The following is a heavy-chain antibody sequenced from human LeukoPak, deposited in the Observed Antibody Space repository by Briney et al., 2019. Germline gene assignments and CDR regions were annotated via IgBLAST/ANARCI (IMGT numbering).Heavy chain of an antibody. V-gene: IGHV1-69*04. CDR1: GGTLSSYA. CDR2: IIPIFGIA. Sequence: GSSVKVSCKASGGTLSSYAISWVRQAPGQGLEWMGRIIPIFGIANYAQKFQGRVTITADKSTSTAYMELSSLRSEDTAVYYCARVEMATTKYYYGMDVWGQGTTVTVSS. J-gene: IGHJ6*02. D-gene: IGHD5-24*01. CDR3: ARVEMATTKYYYGMDV.